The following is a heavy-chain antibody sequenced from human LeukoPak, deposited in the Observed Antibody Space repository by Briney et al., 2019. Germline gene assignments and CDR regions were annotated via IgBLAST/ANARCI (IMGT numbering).Heavy chain of an antibody. D-gene: IGHD2-2*01. CDR2: IYYSGST. CDR3: ARGYCSSTSCPLDY. V-gene: IGHV4-59*01. Sequence: SETLSLTCTVSGGSISSYYWSWIRQPPGKGLEWIGYIYYSGSTNYNPSLKSRVTISVDTSKNQFSLKLSSVTAADTAMYYCARGYCSSTSCPLDYWGQGTLVTVS. CDR1: GGSISSYY. J-gene: IGHJ4*02.